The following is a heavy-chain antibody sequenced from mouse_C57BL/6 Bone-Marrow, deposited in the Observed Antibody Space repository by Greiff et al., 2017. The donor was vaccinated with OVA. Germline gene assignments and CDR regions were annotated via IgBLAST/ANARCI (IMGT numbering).Heavy chain of an antibody. CDR1: GYTFTSYW. Sequence: QVQLQQPGAELVKPGASVKLSCKASGYTFTSYWMHWVKQRPGQGLEWIGMIHPNSGSTNYNEKIKSKATLTVDKSSSTAYMQLSSLTSEDTAVYYCARSQSGSRRKGYYYAMDYWGQGTSVTVSS. CDR2: IHPNSGST. J-gene: IGHJ4*01. V-gene: IGHV1-64*01. D-gene: IGHD1-2*01. CDR3: ARSQSGSRRKGYYYAMDY.